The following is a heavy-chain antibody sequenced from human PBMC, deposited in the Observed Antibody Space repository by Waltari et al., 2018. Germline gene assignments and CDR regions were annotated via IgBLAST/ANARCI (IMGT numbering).Heavy chain of an antibody. V-gene: IGHV1-69-2*01. J-gene: IGHJ3*02. CDR3: ATLMVWFGEPDAFDI. Sequence: EVQLVKSGAEVKKPGATVKISCEASGYTFTDYYMSWVQQAPGKGLEWMGRVDPEDGETIYAEKFQGRVTITADTSTDTAYMELSSLRSEDTAVYYCATLMVWFGEPDAFDIWGQGTMVTVSS. CDR1: GYTFTDYY. D-gene: IGHD3-10*01. CDR2: VDPEDGET.